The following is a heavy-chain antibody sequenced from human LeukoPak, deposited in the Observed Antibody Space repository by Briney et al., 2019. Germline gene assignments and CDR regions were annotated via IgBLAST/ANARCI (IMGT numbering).Heavy chain of an antibody. V-gene: IGHV1-18*01. CDR2: ISAYSGNT. Sequence: ASVKVSCKTSGYTFPTYGITWVRQAPGQGLEWMGWISAYSGNTNLAQNLQGRVSLTTDRSTTTAYMELRSLTSDDTAIYYCAREACAHCTIDYWGQGTLITVSS. CDR3: AREACAHCTIDY. J-gene: IGHJ4*02. D-gene: IGHD1-1*01. CDR1: GYTFPTYG.